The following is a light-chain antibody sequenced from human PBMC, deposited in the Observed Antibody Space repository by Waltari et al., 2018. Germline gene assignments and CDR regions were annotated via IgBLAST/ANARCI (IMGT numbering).Light chain of an antibody. Sequence: DIVMTQSPLSLPVTPGEPASISCRSSQSLLHRNGYTSLDWYLQKPGQSQQLLIYLAFNRASGVPDRFSGSGSGTDFTLKISRVEAEDVGVYYCMQTLQAPVTFGQGTKVEIK. J-gene: IGKJ1*01. V-gene: IGKV2-28*01. CDR2: LAF. CDR1: QSLLHRNGYTS. CDR3: MQTLQAPVT.